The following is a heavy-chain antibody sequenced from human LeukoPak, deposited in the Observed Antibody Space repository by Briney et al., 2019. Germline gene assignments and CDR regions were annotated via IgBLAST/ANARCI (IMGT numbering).Heavy chain of an antibody. CDR3: ARHYCSGGNCYYFDH. V-gene: IGHV4-59*08. D-gene: IGHD2-15*01. CDR1: GGSISGYY. Sequence: PSETLSLTCTVSGGSISGYYWSWIRQPPGQGLEGIGFIYYRGTSKYNPSLMSRVTMSVDTSKNQVSLKLSSVTAADTAVYYCARHYCSGGNCYYFDHWGQGTLVTVSS. J-gene: IGHJ4*02. CDR2: IYYRGTS.